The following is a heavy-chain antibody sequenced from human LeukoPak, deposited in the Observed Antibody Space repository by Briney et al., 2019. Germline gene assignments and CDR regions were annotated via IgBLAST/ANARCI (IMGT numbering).Heavy chain of an antibody. D-gene: IGHD3-10*01. V-gene: IGHV6-1*01. J-gene: IGHJ5*02. CDR1: GDSVSSNSAA. CDR3: AREIGLLWFGEGRADNWFDP. CDR2: TYYRSKWYN. Sequence: SQTLSLTCAISGDSVSSNSAAWNWIRQSPSRGLEWLGRTYYRSKWYNDYAVSVKSRITINPDTSKNQFSLQLNSVTPEDTAVYYCAREIGLLWFGEGRADNWFDPWGQGTLVTVSS.